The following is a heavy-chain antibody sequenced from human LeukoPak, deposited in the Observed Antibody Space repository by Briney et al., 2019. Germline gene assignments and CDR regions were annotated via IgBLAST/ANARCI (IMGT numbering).Heavy chain of an antibody. J-gene: IGHJ6*02. D-gene: IGHD2-15*01. V-gene: IGHV4-4*07. CDR3: ARDGKGYCSGGSCYLGSDYYGMDV. Sequence: SETLSLTCSVSGGSISTYYWSWIRQPAGKGLEWIGRIYTSGSTYYNPSLKSRVTISVDTSKNQFSLKLSSVTAADTAVYYCARDGKGYCSGGSCYLGSDYYGMDVWGQGTTVTVSS. CDR1: GGSISTYY. CDR2: IYTSGST.